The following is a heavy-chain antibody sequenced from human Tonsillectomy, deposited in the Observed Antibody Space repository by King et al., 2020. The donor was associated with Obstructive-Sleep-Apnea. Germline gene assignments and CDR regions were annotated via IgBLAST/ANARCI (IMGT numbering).Heavy chain of an antibody. CDR2: INHSGST. Sequence: VQLQQWGAGLLKPSETLSLTCAVYGGSFSGYYWSWIRQPPGKGLEWIGEINHSGSTNYNPSLKSRVTISVDTSKNQFSLKLSSVTAADTAVYYCARAPRDTMIVVVIGYYFDYWGQGTLVTVSS. CDR3: ARAPRDTMIVVVIGYYFDY. D-gene: IGHD3-22*01. V-gene: IGHV4-34*01. J-gene: IGHJ4*02. CDR1: GGSFSGYY.